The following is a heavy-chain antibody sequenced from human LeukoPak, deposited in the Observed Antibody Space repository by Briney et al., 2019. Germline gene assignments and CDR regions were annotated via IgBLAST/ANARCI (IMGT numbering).Heavy chain of an antibody. D-gene: IGHD3-3*01. CDR1: CGSMCSGSSY. CDR2: IYTSGST. Sequence: SETLSLTCTVCCGSMCSGSSYWSWIRQPARKGLEWIARIYTSGSTIYNPSLKSRVTISIDTSKNQFSLNLSSVTAADTAVYYCARDLTIFPYNWFDPWGQGTLVTVSS. CDR3: ARDLTIFPYNWFDP. V-gene: IGHV4-61*02. J-gene: IGHJ5*02.